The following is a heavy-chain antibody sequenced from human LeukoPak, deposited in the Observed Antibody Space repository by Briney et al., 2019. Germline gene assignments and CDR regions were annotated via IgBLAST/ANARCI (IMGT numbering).Heavy chain of an antibody. CDR3: ASEIAAAGTGY. J-gene: IGHJ4*02. CDR1: GFTFSSFA. V-gene: IGHV3-30-3*01. D-gene: IGHD6-13*01. CDR2: ISYDGSNK. Sequence: GGALRLSRAASGFTFSSFAIQWGRPAPGKGVGGVAVISYDGSNKYYADSVKGRFTISRDNSKNTLYLQMNSLRAEDTAVYYCASEIAAAGTGYWGQGTLVTVSS.